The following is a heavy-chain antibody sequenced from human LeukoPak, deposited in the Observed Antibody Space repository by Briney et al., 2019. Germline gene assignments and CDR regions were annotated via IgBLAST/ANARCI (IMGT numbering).Heavy chain of an antibody. V-gene: IGHV3-30-3*01. D-gene: IGHD6-19*01. Sequence: GGSLRLSCAASGFTFSNYAMHWVRQAPGKGLEWVALMSYDGSNKFYADSVKGRFTISRDNSKSTLYLQMNSLRAEDTAVYYCARVSSSGWYYFDYWGQGTLVTVSS. CDR1: GFTFSNYA. CDR3: ARVSSSGWYYFDY. J-gene: IGHJ4*02. CDR2: MSYDGSNK.